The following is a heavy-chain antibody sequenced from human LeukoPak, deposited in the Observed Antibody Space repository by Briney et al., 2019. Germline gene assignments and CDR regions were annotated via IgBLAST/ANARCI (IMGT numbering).Heavy chain of an antibody. CDR2: IYTSGST. Sequence: SETLSLTCTVSGGSISSGSYYWSWIRQPAGKGLEWIGRIYTSGSTNYNPSLKSRVTISVDTSKNQFSLKLSSVTAADTAVYYCASTGIAAAGSDYWSQGTLVTVSS. J-gene: IGHJ4*02. CDR1: GGSISSGSYY. V-gene: IGHV4-61*02. CDR3: ASTGIAAAGSDY. D-gene: IGHD6-13*01.